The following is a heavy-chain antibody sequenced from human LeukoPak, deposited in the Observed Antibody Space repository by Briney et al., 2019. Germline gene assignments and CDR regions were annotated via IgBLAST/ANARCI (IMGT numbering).Heavy chain of an antibody. Sequence: GGSLRLSCAASGFTFSSYVMHWVRQPPGKGLEWMTLISYGGNNTYYTDSVKGRFTISRDNSKNTLYLQMDSLRAEDTAVYYCARRIWGGVDVWGQGTAVTVSS. V-gene: IGHV3-30-3*01. CDR3: ARRIWGGVDV. CDR2: ISYGGNNT. CDR1: GFTFSSYV. D-gene: IGHD3-16*01. J-gene: IGHJ6*02.